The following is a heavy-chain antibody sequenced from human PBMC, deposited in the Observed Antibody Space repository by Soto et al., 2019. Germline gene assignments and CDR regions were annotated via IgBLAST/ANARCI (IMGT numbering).Heavy chain of an antibody. Sequence: EVQLLESGGGLVQPGGSLRLSCAVSGFTFRSSHMSWVRRAPGKGLEWGSGINGGDDSKHYAESGGGRLTITRDNSKNTLILQMNSLRTEDTAIYYYAKDSPWGIISPTQDPWGQGTLVTVSS. CDR2: INGGDDSK. CDR1: GFTFRSSH. J-gene: IGHJ5*02. D-gene: IGHD3-16*01. V-gene: IGHV3-23*01. CDR3: AKDSPWGIISPTQDP.